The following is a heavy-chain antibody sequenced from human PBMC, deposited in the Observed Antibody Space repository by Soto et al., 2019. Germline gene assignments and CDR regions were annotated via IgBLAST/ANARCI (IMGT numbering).Heavy chain of an antibody. Sequence: QVQLVESGGGVVQPGRSLRLSCAASGFTFSSYGMHWVRQDPGKGLEWGAVIWYDGSNKYYADSVKGRFTIARDNSKNTLYLQMNSLRAEGTAVYYCARDTARSMVRIYYGMDVWGQGTTVTVSS. V-gene: IGHV3-33*01. CDR3: ARDTARSMVRIYYGMDV. D-gene: IGHD3-10*01. CDR2: IWYDGSNK. J-gene: IGHJ6*02. CDR1: GFTFSSYG.